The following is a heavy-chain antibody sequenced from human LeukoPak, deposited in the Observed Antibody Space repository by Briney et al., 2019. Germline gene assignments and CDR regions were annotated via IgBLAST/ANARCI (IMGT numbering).Heavy chain of an antibody. CDR2: IYYSGST. J-gene: IGHJ4*02. Sequence: PSETLSLTCAVSGGSISSGGYSWSWIRQPPGKGLEWIGYIYYSGSTYYNPSLKSRVTISVDTSKNQFSLKLSSVTAADTAVYYCARLSSEYSSSSLDYWGQGTLVTVSS. V-gene: IGHV4-30-4*07. CDR1: GGSISSGGYS. D-gene: IGHD6-6*01. CDR3: ARLSSEYSSSSLDY.